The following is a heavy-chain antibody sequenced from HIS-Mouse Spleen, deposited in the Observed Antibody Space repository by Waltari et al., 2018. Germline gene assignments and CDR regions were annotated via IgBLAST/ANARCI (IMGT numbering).Heavy chain of an antibody. D-gene: IGHD6-6*01. Sequence: QVQLVQSGAEVKKPGSSVKVSCKASGGTFSSYAISWVRQAPGQGLEWMGGIIPILGTANYAQKFQGRVTITAEESTGTAYMELSSLRSEDTAVYYCARAQSPYSSSYYFDYWGQGTLVTVSS. V-gene: IGHV1-69*01. CDR1: GGTFSSYA. J-gene: IGHJ4*02. CDR2: IIPILGTA. CDR3: ARAQSPYSSSYYFDY.